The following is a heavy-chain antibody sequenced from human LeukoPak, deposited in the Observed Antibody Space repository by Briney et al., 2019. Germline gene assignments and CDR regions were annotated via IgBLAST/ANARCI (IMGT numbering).Heavy chain of an antibody. CDR3: ARDPSTRYCSSTSCYTFDY. Sequence: PGRSLRLSCAASGFTFSSYAMHWVRQAPGKGLEWVAVISYDGSNKYYADSVKGRFTISRDNSKNTLYLQMNSLRAEDTAVYYCARDPSTRYCSSTSCYTFDYWGQGTLVTVSS. CDR1: GFTFSSYA. D-gene: IGHD2-2*02. CDR2: ISYDGSNK. V-gene: IGHV3-30-3*01. J-gene: IGHJ4*02.